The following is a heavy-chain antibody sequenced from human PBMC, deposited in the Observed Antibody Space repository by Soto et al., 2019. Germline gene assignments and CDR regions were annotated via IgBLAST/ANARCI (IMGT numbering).Heavy chain of an antibody. CDR1: GFTFSSYG. V-gene: IGHV3-30*18. CDR2: ISYDGSNK. Sequence: QVQLVESGGGVVQPGRSLRLSCAASGFTFSSYGMHWVRQAPGKGLEWVAVISYDGSNKYYADSVKSRFTISRDNSKNTLYLQMNSLRAEDTAVYDCAKPRPGQSRGRKYYYYGMDVWGQGTTVTVSS. D-gene: IGHD3-16*01. J-gene: IGHJ6*02. CDR3: AKPRPGQSRGRKYYYYGMDV.